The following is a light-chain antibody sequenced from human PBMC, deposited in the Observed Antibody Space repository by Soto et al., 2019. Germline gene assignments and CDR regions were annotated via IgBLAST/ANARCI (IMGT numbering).Light chain of an antibody. CDR2: DTS. CDR3: QEYNHWPPGM. V-gene: IGKV3-15*01. Sequence: DIVVTQSPATLSASPGERVTLSCTASQFVSSRLAWYQQRPGQVPRLLIYDTSTRAPGISARFRGSGSGTEFTLTISSRQSEDFAVYSCQEYNHWPPGMFGPGTTVDIK. J-gene: IGKJ1*01. CDR1: QFVSSR.